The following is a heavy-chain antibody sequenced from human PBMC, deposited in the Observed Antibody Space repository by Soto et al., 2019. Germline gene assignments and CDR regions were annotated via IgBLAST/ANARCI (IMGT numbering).Heavy chain of an antibody. V-gene: IGHV3-9*01. CDR3: VKDSYADFHRVLSTAEYFFDY. J-gene: IGHJ4*01. D-gene: IGHD2-15*01. CDR1: GFTFDDYA. Sequence: GGSLRLSCTASGFTFDDYAMHWVRQGPGRGLEWVSGITWNSGKIAYADSVKGRFTIARDDDNNSLYLQMNSLRPEDAALYYCVKDSYADFHRVLSTAEYFFDYWGHGTLVTVSS. CDR2: ITWNSGKI.